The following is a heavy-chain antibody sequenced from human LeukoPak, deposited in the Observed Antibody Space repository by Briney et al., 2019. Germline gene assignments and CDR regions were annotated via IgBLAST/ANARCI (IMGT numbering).Heavy chain of an antibody. CDR1: GFTFSGYY. V-gene: IGHV3-11*01. CDR3: ARVRGSGFCSGSSCAKDPGYYYYMDV. Sequence: PGGSLRLSCEGSGFTFSGYYMSWIRQAPGKGLEWVSYINPSGSTIYYADSVKGRFTISRDNAKKSLDLQMYSLRAEDTAVYYCARVRGSGFCSGSSCAKDPGYYYYMDVWGEGTTVTVSS. CDR2: INPSGSTI. J-gene: IGHJ6*03. D-gene: IGHD2-2*01.